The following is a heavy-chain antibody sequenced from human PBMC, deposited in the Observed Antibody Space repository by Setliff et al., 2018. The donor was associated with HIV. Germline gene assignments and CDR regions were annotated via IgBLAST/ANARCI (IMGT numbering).Heavy chain of an antibody. Sequence: PSETLSLTCTVSGGSITSYYWGWIRQPPGKGLDWIGYIYYSGRTNYNPSLKSRVTISLDTSKNQFSLKLRSVTAADTAVYYCARAPLGDIVVVPAHFDSWGQGTLVTVSS. D-gene: IGHD2-2*01. J-gene: IGHJ4*01. CDR3: ARAPLGDIVVVPAHFDS. CDR2: IYYSGRT. CDR1: GGSITSYY. V-gene: IGHV4-59*01.